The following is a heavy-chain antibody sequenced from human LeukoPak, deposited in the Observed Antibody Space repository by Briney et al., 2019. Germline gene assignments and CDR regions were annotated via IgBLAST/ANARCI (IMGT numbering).Heavy chain of an antibody. D-gene: IGHD3-22*01. V-gene: IGHV3-30-3*01. CDR1: GFTFSSYA. CDR2: ISYDGSNK. Sequence: AGGSLRLSCAASGFTFSSYAMHWVRQAPGRGLEWVAVISYDGSNKYYADSVKGRFTISRDNSKNTLYLQMNSLRAEDTAVYYCARGWYDSSGYYSGSDYWGQGTLVTVSS. J-gene: IGHJ4*02. CDR3: ARGWYDSSGYYSGSDY.